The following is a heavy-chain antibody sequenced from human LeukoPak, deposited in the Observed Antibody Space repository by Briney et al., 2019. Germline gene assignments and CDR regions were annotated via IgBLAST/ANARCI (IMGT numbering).Heavy chain of an antibody. D-gene: IGHD1-26*01. J-gene: IGHJ3*02. Sequence: GGSLRLSCAASGFSLSSYPMSWVRQAPGKGLELVPAISSTDAGTYHADSVRGRFTIPRDNAKNSLYLQMNSLRAEDTAVYYCARDRVGSYDAFDIWGQGTMVTVSS. V-gene: IGHV3-23*01. CDR2: ISSTDAGT. CDR3: ARDRVGSYDAFDI. CDR1: GFSLSSYP.